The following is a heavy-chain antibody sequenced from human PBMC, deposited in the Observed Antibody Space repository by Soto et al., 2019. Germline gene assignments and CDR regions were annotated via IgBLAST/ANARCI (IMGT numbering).Heavy chain of an antibody. CDR1: GVTMSYGGYS. J-gene: IGHJ4*02. Sequence: ETLSLTCSVSGVTMSYGGYSMSWVRQAPGKGLEWVSGFRTGGDDATTYYADSVKGRFTISRDNSKNMLFLQMNSLRAEDTAIYYCAKKANSGPGSQYFDNWGQGTLVTVSS. V-gene: IGHV3-23*01. CDR3: AKKANSGPGSQYFDN. D-gene: IGHD3-10*01. CDR2: FRTGGDDATT.